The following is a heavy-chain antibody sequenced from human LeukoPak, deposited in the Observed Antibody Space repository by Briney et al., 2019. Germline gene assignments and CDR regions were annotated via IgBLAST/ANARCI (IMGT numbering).Heavy chain of an antibody. CDR2: INPNSGGT. CDR3: ARVPDYGGPKDWFDP. Sequence: GASVKVSCKASGYTFTGYYMHWVRQAPGQGLEWMGWINPNSGGTNYAQKFQGRVTMTRDTSISTAYMELSRLRSDDTAVYYCARVPDYGGPKDWFDPWGQETLVTVSS. D-gene: IGHD4-23*01. V-gene: IGHV1-2*02. J-gene: IGHJ5*02. CDR1: GYTFTGYY.